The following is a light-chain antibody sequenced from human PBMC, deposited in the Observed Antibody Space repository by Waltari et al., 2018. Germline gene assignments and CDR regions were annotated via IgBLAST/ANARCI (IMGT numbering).Light chain of an antibody. J-gene: IGLJ3*02. CDR3: AAWDDSLNGPV. V-gene: IGLV1-44*01. CDR1: PSNLAGNG. Sequence: QSVLTQPPSASGTPGQRVTILRSGTPSNLAGNGSSWYQQPPETAPKPLIYTNNQRPSGVPDRFSGSKSGTSASLAISGLQSEDEADYYCAAWDDSLNGPVFGGGTKLTVL. CDR2: TNN.